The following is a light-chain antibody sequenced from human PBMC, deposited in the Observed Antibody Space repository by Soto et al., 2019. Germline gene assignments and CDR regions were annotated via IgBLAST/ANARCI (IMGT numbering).Light chain of an antibody. CDR1: SSDVGGYNY. CDR3: MSYAGMYTYV. CDR2: EVT. Sequence: QSALTQPPSASGSPGQSVTISCTGTSSDVGGYNYLSWYQHRPDKAPQLIIYEVTKRPSGVPNRFFGSKSGNTASLTVSGLQAEDEADYFCMSYAGMYTYVFGTGTKVTVL. V-gene: IGLV2-8*01. J-gene: IGLJ1*01.